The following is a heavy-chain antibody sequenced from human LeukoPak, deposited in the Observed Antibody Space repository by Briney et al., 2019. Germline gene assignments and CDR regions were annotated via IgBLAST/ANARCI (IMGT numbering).Heavy chain of an antibody. CDR3: AKDPRTGAVSGIFYFDY. J-gene: IGHJ4*02. CDR2: ILYDGSEK. CDR1: GFTFSRHP. D-gene: IGHD6-19*01. V-gene: IGHV3-30*04. Sequence: GGSLRLSCAASGFTFSRHPMHWVRQAPGKGLEWGAVILYDGSEKYYTESVKGRFTISRDNSKNTLYLQMDSLRPEDTAVYYCAKDPRTGAVSGIFYFDYWGQGTLLTVSS.